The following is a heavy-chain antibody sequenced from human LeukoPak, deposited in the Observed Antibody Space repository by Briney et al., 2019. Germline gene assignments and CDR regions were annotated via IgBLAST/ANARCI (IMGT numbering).Heavy chain of an antibody. Sequence: GESLKISCKASGYSFTSYWIGWVRQLPGKGLEWMGIIDPSDSETRYTPSFQGQVTISVDKSLTTADLQWNSLKASDTAMYYCARQTAMGRSGDYWGQGTLVTVSS. CDR2: IDPSDSET. J-gene: IGHJ4*02. V-gene: IGHV5-51*01. CDR3: ARQTAMGRSGDY. D-gene: IGHD5-18*01. CDR1: GYSFTSYW.